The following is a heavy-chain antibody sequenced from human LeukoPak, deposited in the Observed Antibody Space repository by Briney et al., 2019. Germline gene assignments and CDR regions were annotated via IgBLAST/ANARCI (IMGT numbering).Heavy chain of an antibody. Sequence: SETLSLTCTVSGGSISSYYWSWIRQPPGKGLEWIEYIYYSGSTNYNPSLKSRVTVSIDTSKNQFSLKLSSVTAADTAVYFCARKYCSTTSCSYASDIWGQGTMATVFS. V-gene: IGHV4-59*12. CDR3: ARKYCSTTSCSYASDI. CDR2: IYYSGST. D-gene: IGHD2-2*01. J-gene: IGHJ3*02. CDR1: GGSISSYY.